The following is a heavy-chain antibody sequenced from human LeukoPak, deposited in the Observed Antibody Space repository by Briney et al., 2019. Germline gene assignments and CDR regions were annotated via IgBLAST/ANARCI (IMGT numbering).Heavy chain of an antibody. CDR1: GFTFSSSW. V-gene: IGHV3-74*01. CDR3: VRALLGTSDY. D-gene: IGHD7-27*01. Sequence: PGGSLRLPCAASGFTFSSSWMHWVRQAPGKGLVWVSRINPDGSTTNYADSVKGRFTISRDNAKNMLYLLMNSLRVDDTAVYYCVRALLGTSDYWGQGTLVTVSS. CDR2: INPDGSTT. J-gene: IGHJ4*02.